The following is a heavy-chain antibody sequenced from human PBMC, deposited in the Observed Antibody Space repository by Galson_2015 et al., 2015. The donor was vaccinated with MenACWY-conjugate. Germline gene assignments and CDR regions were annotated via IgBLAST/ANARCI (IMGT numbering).Heavy chain of an antibody. D-gene: IGHD6-6*01. Sequence: SLRLSCAASGFTFSSYAMSWVRQAPGKGLEWVSAISGSGGSTYYADSVKGRFTISRDNSKNTLYLQMNSLRAEDTAVYYCAKDWYPYSSSSSDGMDVWGQGTTVTVSS. CDR3: AKDWYPYSSSSSDGMDV. CDR2: ISGSGGST. V-gene: IGHV3-23*01. J-gene: IGHJ6*02. CDR1: GFTFSSYA.